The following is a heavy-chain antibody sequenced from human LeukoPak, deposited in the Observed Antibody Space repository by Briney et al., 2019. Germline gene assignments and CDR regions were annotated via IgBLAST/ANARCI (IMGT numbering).Heavy chain of an antibody. Sequence: SETLSLTCAVYGGSFSGYYWSWIRQPPGKGLEWIGEINHSGSTNYNPSLKSRVTISVDTSKNQFSLKLSSVTAADTAVYYCARVYYYDSSGYYYGRSYWYFDLWGRGTLVTVSS. J-gene: IGHJ2*01. V-gene: IGHV4-34*01. CDR1: GGSFSGYY. D-gene: IGHD3-22*01. CDR3: ARVYYYDSSGYYYGRSYWYFDL. CDR2: INHSGST.